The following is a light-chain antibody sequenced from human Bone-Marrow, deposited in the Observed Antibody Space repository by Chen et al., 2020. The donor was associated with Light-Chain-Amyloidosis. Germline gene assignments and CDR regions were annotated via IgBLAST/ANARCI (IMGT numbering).Light chain of an antibody. V-gene: IGLV2-14*01. J-gene: IGLJ1*01. CDR3: GSYTSTNTLV. CDR2: EGT. CDR1: SSDVGGDNH. Sequence: QSALTQPASVSGSPGQSLTISCTGTSSDVGGDNHVSWYQQHPDKAPKLMIYEGTNRPSCVPDPLAVSTSDNAASLNISRLQAHYEADYVRGSYTSTNTLVFGSGSWVKVL.